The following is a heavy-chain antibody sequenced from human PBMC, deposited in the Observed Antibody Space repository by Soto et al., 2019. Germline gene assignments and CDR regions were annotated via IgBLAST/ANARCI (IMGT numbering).Heavy chain of an antibody. D-gene: IGHD6-6*01. V-gene: IGHV3-64*01. J-gene: IGHJ6*03. Sequence: EVQLAESGGGLAQPGGSLRLSCAASGFTLSGYAMDWVRQAPGKGLEYVSGISSNGLGTYYANSVQGRFTISRDNSKNTVYLQMGSLRPEDIAVYYCARRARPYFYYMDVWGKGTTVTVSS. CDR3: ARRARPYFYYMDV. CDR1: GFTLSGYA. CDR2: ISSNGLGT.